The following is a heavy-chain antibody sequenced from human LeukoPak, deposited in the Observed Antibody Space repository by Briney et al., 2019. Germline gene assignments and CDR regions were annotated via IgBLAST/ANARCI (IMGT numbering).Heavy chain of an antibody. Sequence: ASAKVSCTASVTRLRNYGLNWVRPAAGRGNDREGWISTSYRNTNYAEQFRDRVNMTMDASTSKTYMELRSLRSDDPACCYCVRDNLRVYYGSGSYLDFWGQRALVTVSS. D-gene: IGHD3-10*01. CDR1: VTRLRNYG. V-gene: IGHV1-18*01. CDR3: VRDNLRVYYGSGSYLDF. CDR2: ISTSYRNT. J-gene: IGHJ1*01.